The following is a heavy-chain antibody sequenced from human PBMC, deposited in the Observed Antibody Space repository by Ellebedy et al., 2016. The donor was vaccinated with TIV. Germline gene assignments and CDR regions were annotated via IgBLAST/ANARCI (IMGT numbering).Heavy chain of an antibody. CDR2: VKSYTDGGTR. V-gene: IGHV3-15*05. D-gene: IGHD1-26*01. J-gene: IGHJ4*02. Sequence: GESLKISXTASGFTFTNARMNWVRQTPWKGLEWVGRVKSYTDGGTRDYPAPVKGRFSISRDDSKNTVYLQMNSLKTEDTAVYYCASGVGHSDFDYWGQGTLVTVSS. CDR3: ASGVGHSDFDY. CDR1: GFTFTNAR.